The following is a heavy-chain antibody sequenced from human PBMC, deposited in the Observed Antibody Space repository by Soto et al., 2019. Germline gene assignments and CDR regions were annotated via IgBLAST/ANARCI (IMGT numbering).Heavy chain of an antibody. CDR1: GGSVSRSMYY. Sequence: PSETLSLTCTLSGGSVSRSMYYSGWIRQPPGKSLEWIGSIYYSGSTYYRQSHKSRVTISVDTSKHQFSLKLSSVTAAETAVYYCARQVPAAIRLRWLDPWGQRTLVTVSS. CDR2: IYYSGST. J-gene: IGHJ5*02. CDR3: ARQVPAAIRLRWLDP. V-gene: IGHV4-39*01. D-gene: IGHD2-2*02.